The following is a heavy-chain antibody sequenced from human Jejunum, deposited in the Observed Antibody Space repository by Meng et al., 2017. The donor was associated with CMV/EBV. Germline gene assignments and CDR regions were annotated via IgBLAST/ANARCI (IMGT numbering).Heavy chain of an antibody. D-gene: IGHD3-22*01. CDR1: GGSLPNYY. CDR2: IYTNGRA. Sequence: VHLPESGPGLLRPSEPLSLTCSVSGGSLPNYYWNWIRQTAGKGLEWIGRIYTNGRAIYHPSLVSRVTISEDTSKNQFSLRLTSVTAADTAVYYCARSGYYYDTTGYSPFDYWGQGALVTVSS. V-gene: IGHV4-4*07. CDR3: ARSGYYYDTTGYSPFDY. J-gene: IGHJ4*02.